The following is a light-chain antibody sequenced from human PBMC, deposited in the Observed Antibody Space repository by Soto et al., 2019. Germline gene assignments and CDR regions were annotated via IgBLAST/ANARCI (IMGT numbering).Light chain of an antibody. J-gene: IGKJ4*01. CDR1: QSVSSSY. V-gene: IGKV3-20*01. CDR2: GAS. CDR3: QQYGSSPLT. Sequence: EIVLTQSPGTLSLSPGERATLSCRASQSVSSSYLAWYQQKPGQAPRLLIYGASSRATGIPDRFSGRGSGTDFTLTISSLEPDDFAVYYCQQYGSSPLTFGGGTKVEIK.